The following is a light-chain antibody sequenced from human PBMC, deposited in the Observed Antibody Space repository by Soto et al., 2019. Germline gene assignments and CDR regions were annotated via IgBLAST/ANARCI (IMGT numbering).Light chain of an antibody. V-gene: IGKV3-20*01. Sequence: PGERATLSCRASQTVTSSFLAWYQQKPGQAPRLLIYGASNRATDIPDRFSGSGSGTAFTLAISRVEPEDFAVYYCQQYGSSPRTFGQGPKVEIK. CDR3: QQYGSSPRT. CDR1: QTVTSSF. CDR2: GAS. J-gene: IGKJ1*01.